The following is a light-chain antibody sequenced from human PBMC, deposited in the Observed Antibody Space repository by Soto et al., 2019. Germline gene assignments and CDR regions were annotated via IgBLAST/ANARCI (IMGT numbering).Light chain of an antibody. J-gene: IGLJ2*01. Sequence: QSVLTQPPSVSGAPGQRVNISCIGSNSNIGAGFHVHWYQQLPGTAPKLLIYDNNKRPSGIPDRFSGSKSGTSATLGITGLQTGDEADYYCGTWDSSLSAGVFGGGTQLTVL. CDR3: GTWDSSLSAGV. CDR1: NSNIGAGFH. V-gene: IGLV1-51*01. CDR2: DNN.